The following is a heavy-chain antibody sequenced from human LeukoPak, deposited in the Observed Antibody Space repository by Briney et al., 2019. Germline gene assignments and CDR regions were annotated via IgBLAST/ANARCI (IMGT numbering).Heavy chain of an antibody. CDR3: ARGMVRGVIMHNWFDC. CDR1: LYTFTAYY. Sequence: GSVNVSRKPSLYTFTAYYMHSVRQAPGQGLEGMGWMNPNRGGTNYTQKFHGRVTMTKHTSSSTTYMELSRLRSPDQAVHYCARGMVRGVIMHNWFDCW. V-gene: IGHV1-2*02. J-gene: IGHJ5*01. CDR2: MNPNRGGT. D-gene: IGHD3-10*01.